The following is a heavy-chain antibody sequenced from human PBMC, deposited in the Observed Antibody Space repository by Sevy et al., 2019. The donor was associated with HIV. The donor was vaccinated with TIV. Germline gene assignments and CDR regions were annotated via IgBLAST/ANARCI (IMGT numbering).Heavy chain of an antibody. D-gene: IGHD3-22*01. CDR3: ARLYRGSSAVQAFDI. CDR2: FIPIFGTT. Sequence: ASVKVSCKTSGGSFSSYGLSWARQAPGQGLEWMGTFIPIFGTTTYARKFQGRVTLTADESRSTVYMELSSLRSEDTAIYYCARLYRGSSAVQAFDIWGQGTMVTVSS. V-gene: IGHV1-69*13. CDR1: GGSFSSYG. J-gene: IGHJ3*02.